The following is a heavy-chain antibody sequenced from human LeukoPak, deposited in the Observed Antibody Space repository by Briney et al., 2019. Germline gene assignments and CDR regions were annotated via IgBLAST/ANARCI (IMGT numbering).Heavy chain of an antibody. CDR2: MKTDGTRI. J-gene: IGHJ4*02. CDR1: GFRFSNSW. Sequence: PGGSLRLSCAASGFRFSNSWMYWVCQGPGKGPVWVSRMKTDGTRIEYADSVKGRFTISRDNAKNTLFLQMSSLRVEDTAVYYCARGADHGGSYYPDWGQGTRVTVSS. CDR3: ARGADHGGSYYPD. D-gene: IGHD3-10*01. V-gene: IGHV3-74*01.